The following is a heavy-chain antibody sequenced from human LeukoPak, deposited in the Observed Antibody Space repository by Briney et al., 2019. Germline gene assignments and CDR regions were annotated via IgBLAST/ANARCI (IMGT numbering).Heavy chain of an antibody. Sequence: SETLSLTCTVSGGSISSYYWSWIRQPPGKGLEWIGEINHSGSTNYNPSLKSRVTISVDTSKNQFSLKLSSVTAADTAVYYCARNRIAAAGTRGDYWGQGTLVTVSS. D-gene: IGHD6-13*01. CDR2: INHSGST. CDR3: ARNRIAAAGTRGDY. CDR1: GGSISSYY. J-gene: IGHJ4*02. V-gene: IGHV4-34*01.